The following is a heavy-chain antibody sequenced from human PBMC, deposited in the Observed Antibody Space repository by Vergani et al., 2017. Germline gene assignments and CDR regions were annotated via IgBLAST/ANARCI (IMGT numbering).Heavy chain of an antibody. V-gene: IGHV3-30*02. CDR1: GFTLSNYD. J-gene: IGHJ4*02. D-gene: IGHD3-16*01. CDR2: IQFDGSNQ. CDR3: AKHFRGWGIDY. Sequence: QVQLVESGGGVVQRGGSLRLSCATSGFTLSNYDMQWIRQGPGKGLEFVAFIQFDGSNQYYADSVKGRFTLARYFSKNTLYLQMNSLGTDDTATYYCAKHFRGWGIDYWGQGT.